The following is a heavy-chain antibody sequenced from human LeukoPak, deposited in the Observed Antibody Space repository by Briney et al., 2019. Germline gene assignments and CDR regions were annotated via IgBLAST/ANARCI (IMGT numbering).Heavy chain of an antibody. V-gene: IGHV4-39*01. J-gene: IGHJ4*02. CDR3: AKSGGYGLIDY. CDR2: IYSSGST. D-gene: IGHD1-26*01. CDR1: GASISGSGYY. Sequence: SETLSLTCTVSGASISGSGYYWGWIRQPPGKGLEWIGSIYSSGSTYYNASLQSRVTISIETSENQISLRLNSVTAADTAMYYCAKSGGYGLIDYWGQGTLVTVSS.